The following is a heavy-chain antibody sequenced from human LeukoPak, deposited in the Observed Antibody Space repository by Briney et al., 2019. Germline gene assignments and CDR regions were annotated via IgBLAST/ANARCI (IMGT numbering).Heavy chain of an antibody. J-gene: IGHJ4*02. CDR1: GGSFSGYY. CDR3: ASLLLSPGSYAGYFDY. CDR2: INHSGST. V-gene: IGHV4-34*01. D-gene: IGHD3-10*01. Sequence: SETLSLTCAVYGGSFSGYYWSWIRQPPGKGLEWIGEINHSGSTNYNPSLKSRVTISVDTSKNQFSLKLSSVTAADTAVYYCASLLLSPGSYAGYFDYWGQGTLVTVSS.